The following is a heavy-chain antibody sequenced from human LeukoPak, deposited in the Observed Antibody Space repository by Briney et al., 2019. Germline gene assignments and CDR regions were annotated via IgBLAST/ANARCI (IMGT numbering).Heavy chain of an antibody. Sequence: SVKVSCKASGGTFSSYAISWVRQAPGQGLEWMGGIIPIFGTANYAQKFQGRVTIITDESTSTAYMELSSLRSEDTAVYYCARDLDDYYDSTPHHWFDPWGQGTLVTVSS. J-gene: IGHJ5*02. V-gene: IGHV1-69*05. CDR3: ARDLDDYYDSTPHHWFDP. CDR1: GGTFSSYA. CDR2: IIPIFGTA. D-gene: IGHD3-22*01.